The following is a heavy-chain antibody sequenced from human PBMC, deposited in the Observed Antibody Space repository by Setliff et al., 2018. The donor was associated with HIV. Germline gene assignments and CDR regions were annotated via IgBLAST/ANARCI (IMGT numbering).Heavy chain of an antibody. CDR3: ARGGRKDLADY. V-gene: IGHV4-39*07. CDR2: IHYSGST. J-gene: IGHJ4*02. Sequence: LSLTCSVSGGCIDRSNYYWGWIRQSPGKGLEWIGNIHYSGSTYYNPSLKSRVTISVDTCRNQFYLDLRSVTVADSAVFYCARGGRKDLADYWGQGTQVTVSS. CDR1: GGCIDRSNYY.